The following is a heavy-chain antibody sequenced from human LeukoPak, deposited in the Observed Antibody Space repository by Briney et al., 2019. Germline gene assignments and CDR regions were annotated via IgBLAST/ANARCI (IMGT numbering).Heavy chain of an antibody. CDR3: ARDRGYCSSTSCYRWFDP. J-gene: IGHJ5*02. Sequence: PGGSLRLSCAASGFTVSCNYMSCVRQAPGHGLKWVSGIYSGGSTYYADSVKGRFTISRDNSKTTLYLQMNSLRAEDTAVYYCARDRGYCSSTSCYRWFDPWGQGTLVTVSS. CDR2: IYSGGST. V-gene: IGHV3-53*01. D-gene: IGHD2-2*02. CDR1: GFTVSCNY.